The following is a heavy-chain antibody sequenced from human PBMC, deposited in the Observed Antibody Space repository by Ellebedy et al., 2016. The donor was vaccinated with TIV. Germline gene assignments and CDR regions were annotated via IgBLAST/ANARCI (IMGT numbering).Heavy chain of an antibody. Sequence: GESLKISCTSSGFTFSTYWMHWVRQAPGKGLVWVSRISADGLGSTYADSVKGRFTISRDNAKNTLSLQMNSLRVEDTAVYYCASGFSHYGAFDIWGQGTMVTVSS. V-gene: IGHV3-74*01. CDR1: GFTFSTYW. J-gene: IGHJ3*02. CDR2: ISADGLGS. D-gene: IGHD3-16*01. CDR3: ASGFSHYGAFDI.